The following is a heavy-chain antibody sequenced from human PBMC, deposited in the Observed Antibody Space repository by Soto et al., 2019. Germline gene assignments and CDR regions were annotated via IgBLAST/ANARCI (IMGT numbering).Heavy chain of an antibody. CDR3: ARDPPGFDSSGPRGFDY. V-gene: IGHV1-46*01. CDR1: GYTFTSYY. J-gene: IGHJ4*02. D-gene: IGHD3-22*01. CDR2: INPSGGST. Sequence: QVQLVQSGAEVKKPGASVKVSCKASGYTFTSYYMHWVRQAPGQGLEWMGIINPSGGSTSYAQKFQGRVTMTREKSTSTVYMELSSLRSEDTAVYYCARDPPGFDSSGPRGFDYWGQGTLVTVSS.